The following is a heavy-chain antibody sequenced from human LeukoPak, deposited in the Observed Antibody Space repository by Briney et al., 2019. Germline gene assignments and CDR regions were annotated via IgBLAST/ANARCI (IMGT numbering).Heavy chain of an antibody. J-gene: IGHJ5*02. D-gene: IGHD3-22*01. Sequence: SVKVSCKASGGTFSSYAISWVRQAPGQGLEWMGGIIPIFGTANYAQKFQGRVTITADESTSTAYMELSSLRSEDTAVYYCARDLYDSSGYYSNWFDPRGQGTLVTVPS. V-gene: IGHV1-69*13. CDR2: IIPIFGTA. CDR1: GGTFSSYA. CDR3: ARDLYDSSGYYSNWFDP.